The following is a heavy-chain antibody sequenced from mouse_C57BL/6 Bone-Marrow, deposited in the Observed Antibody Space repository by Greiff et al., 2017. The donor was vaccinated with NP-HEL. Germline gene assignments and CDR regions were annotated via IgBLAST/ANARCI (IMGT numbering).Heavy chain of an antibody. J-gene: IGHJ2*01. CDR2: ISSGGDYT. CDR3: TRALTGACFDY. CDR1: GFTFSSYA. D-gene: IGHD4-1*01. V-gene: IGHV5-9-1*02. Sequence: EVKLVESGEGLVKPGGSLKLSCAASGFTFSSYAMSWVRQTPEKRLEWVAYISSGGDYTHYADTVKGRFTFSIDNARNTLYLQMSRLKSEDTAMYYCTRALTGACFDYWGQGTTLTVSS.